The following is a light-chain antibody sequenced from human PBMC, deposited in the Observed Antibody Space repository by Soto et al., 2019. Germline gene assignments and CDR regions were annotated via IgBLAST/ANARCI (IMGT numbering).Light chain of an antibody. J-gene: IGKJ1*01. CDR3: QQYGSSSWT. V-gene: IGKV3-20*01. Sequence: EIVLTQSPGTLSLSPWERATLSCRASQSVSSSYLAWYQQKPGQAPRLLIYGASNRATGIPDRFSGSGSGTDFTLTISRLEPEDFAVYYCQQYGSSSWTFGQGTKVDIK. CDR2: GAS. CDR1: QSVSSSY.